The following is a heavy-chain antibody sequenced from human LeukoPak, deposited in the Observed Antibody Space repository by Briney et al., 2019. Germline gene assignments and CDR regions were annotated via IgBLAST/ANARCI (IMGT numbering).Heavy chain of an antibody. D-gene: IGHD3-3*01. CDR1: GFTFSSYA. J-gene: IGHJ4*02. CDR3: AKDRDFWSGYRNYHFDY. Sequence: GGSLRLSCAASGFTFSSYAMSWVRQAPGKGLEWVSAISGSGGSTYYADSVKGRFTISRDNSKNTLYLQMNSLRAEDTAVYYCAKDRDFWSGYRNYHFDYWGQGTLVTVSS. CDR2: ISGSGGST. V-gene: IGHV3-23*01.